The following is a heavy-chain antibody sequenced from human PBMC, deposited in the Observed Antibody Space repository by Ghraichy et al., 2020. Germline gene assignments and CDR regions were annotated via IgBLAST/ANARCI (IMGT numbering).Heavy chain of an antibody. CDR2: ISGSGGGT. V-gene: IGHV3-23*01. CDR3: AKLTYYDSSGLIDY. Sequence: GESLNISCAASGFTFGSSVMIWVRQIPGKGPEWVSAISGSGGGTCYADSVKGRFTISRDNSKNTLYLQLNSLRVEDTAIYYCAKLTYYDSSGLIDYWGQGTLVTVSS. D-gene: IGHD3-22*01. CDR1: GFTFGSSV. J-gene: IGHJ4*02.